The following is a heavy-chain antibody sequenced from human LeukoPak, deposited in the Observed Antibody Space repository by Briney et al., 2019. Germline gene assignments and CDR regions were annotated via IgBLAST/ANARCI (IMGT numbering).Heavy chain of an antibody. D-gene: IGHD6-13*01. CDR1: GGSISSYY. Sequence: PSETLSLTCTVSGGSISSYYWSWIRQPPGKGLEWIGYIYYSGSTNYNPSLKSRVTISVDTPKNQFSLKLSSVTAADTAVYYCASSPRQQLVHFDYWGQGTLVTVSS. J-gene: IGHJ4*02. CDR2: IYYSGST. CDR3: ASSPRQQLVHFDY. V-gene: IGHV4-59*01.